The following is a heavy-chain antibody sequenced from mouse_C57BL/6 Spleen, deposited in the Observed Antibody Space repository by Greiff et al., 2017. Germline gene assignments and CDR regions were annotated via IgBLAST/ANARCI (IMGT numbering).Heavy chain of an antibody. V-gene: IGHV5-9-1*02. J-gene: IGHJ4*01. D-gene: IGHD1-1*01. CDR1: GFTFSSYA. CDR2: ISSGGDYI. Sequence: EVKVVESGEGLVKPGGSLKLSCAASGFTFSSYAMSWVRQTPEKRLEWVAYISSGGDYIYYADTVKGRFTISRDNARNTLYLQMSSLKSEDTAMYYCTRDYGSSYYAMDYWGQGTSVTVSS. CDR3: TRDYGSSYYAMDY.